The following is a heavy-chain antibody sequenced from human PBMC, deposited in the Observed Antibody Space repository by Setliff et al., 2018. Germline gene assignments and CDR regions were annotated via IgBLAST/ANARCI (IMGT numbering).Heavy chain of an antibody. J-gene: IGHJ4*02. D-gene: IGHD2-15*01. CDR3: ARTCSGSGCYAGLES. CDR2: IWDDGGNK. CDR1: GFTFSSYR. Sequence: GGSLRLSCAASGFTFSSYRMHWVRQAPGKGLEWVAVIWDDGGNKYHADSVKGRFTIPRDNSKNTLYLQMNSLRPEDTAVYYCARTCSGSGCYAGLESWGQGTPVTVSS. V-gene: IGHV3-33*08.